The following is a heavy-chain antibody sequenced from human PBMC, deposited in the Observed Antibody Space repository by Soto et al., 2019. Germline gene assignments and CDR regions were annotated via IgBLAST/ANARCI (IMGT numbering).Heavy chain of an antibody. CDR1: GFTFSSYS. J-gene: IGHJ4*02. CDR2: ISSSSSYI. Sequence: GGSLRVSCAASGFTFSSYSMNWVSQAPGKGLEWVSSISSSSSYIYYADSVKGRFTISRDNAKNSLYLQMNSLRAEDTAVYYYARGEVYSSGFRYWGQGTLVTVSS. CDR3: ARGEVYSSGFRY. D-gene: IGHD6-19*01. V-gene: IGHV3-21*01.